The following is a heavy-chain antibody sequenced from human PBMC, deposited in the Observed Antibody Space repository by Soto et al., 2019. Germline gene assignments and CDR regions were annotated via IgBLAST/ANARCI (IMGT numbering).Heavy chain of an antibody. CDR2: LWYDGTNL. CDR3: AREGGGASYYGWSFDL. CDR1: GFTFSSYG. V-gene: IGHV3-33*01. Sequence: QVQLVESGGGVVQPGRSLRLSCAASGFTFSSYGMHWVRQAPGKGLERAAVLWYDGTNLYYADSVKGRFTISRDNSENAVELEMKCLGGEGRTVYYWAREGGGASYYGWSFDLWGRGTLVTVSS. D-gene: IGHD1-26*01. J-gene: IGHJ2*01.